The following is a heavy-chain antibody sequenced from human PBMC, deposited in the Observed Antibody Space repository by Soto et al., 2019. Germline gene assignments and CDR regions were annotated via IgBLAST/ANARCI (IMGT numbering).Heavy chain of an antibody. CDR3: ARENYSKMDV. CDR2: ISNSGIT. V-gene: IGHV3-11*05. D-gene: IGHD2-15*01. Sequence: QVQLVESGGGLVKPGGSLRLSCAASGFIFSDYYMTWIRQYPGKGLEWISYISNSGITNYADSVKGRFNISRDNAKNSLYLQMDSLRAEDTAVYYCARENYSKMDVWGQGTTVTVSS. CDR1: GFIFSDYY. J-gene: IGHJ6*02.